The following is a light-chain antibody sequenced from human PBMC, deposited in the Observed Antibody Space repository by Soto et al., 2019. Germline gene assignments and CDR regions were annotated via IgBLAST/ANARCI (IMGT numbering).Light chain of an antibody. J-gene: IGKJ4*01. CDR1: QSVSKY. V-gene: IGKV3-11*01. Sequence: EIVFTQSPATLSSSPGESATLSCRASQSVSKYLAWYQQKPGQAPRLLLHDASNRATGIPARFSGSGSGTDFTLTISSLEPEDFGVYYCQQRSNWPQITFGGGTKVEIK. CDR2: DAS. CDR3: QQRSNWPQIT.